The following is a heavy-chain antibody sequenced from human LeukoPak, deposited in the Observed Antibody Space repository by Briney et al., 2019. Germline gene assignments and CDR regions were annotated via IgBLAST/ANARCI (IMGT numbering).Heavy chain of an antibody. D-gene: IGHD2-15*01. Sequence: SETLSLTCTVSGGSISRYYWSWIRQPPGKGLEWLGYIYYSGSTNYNPSLKSRVTISVDTSKNQFSLKLSSVTAADTAVYYCARGASCSGGSCYSYYYYYMDVWGKGTTVTVSS. CDR1: GGSISRYY. V-gene: IGHV4-59*01. CDR3: ARGASCSGGSCYSYYYYYMDV. CDR2: IYYSGST. J-gene: IGHJ6*03.